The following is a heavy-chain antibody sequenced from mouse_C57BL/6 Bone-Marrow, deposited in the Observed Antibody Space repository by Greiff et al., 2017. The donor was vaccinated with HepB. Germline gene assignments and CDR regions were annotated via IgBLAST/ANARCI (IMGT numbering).Heavy chain of an antibody. CDR2: ISNGGGST. CDR1: GFTFSDYY. V-gene: IGHV5-12*01. Sequence: EVQRVESGGGLVQPGGSLKLSCAASGFTFSDYYMYWVRQTPEKRLEWVAYISNGGGSTYYPDTVKGRFTISRDNAKNTLYLQMSRLKSEDTAMYYCASLFITTVVADAMDYWGQGTSVTVSS. CDR3: ASLFITTVVADAMDY. D-gene: IGHD1-1*01. J-gene: IGHJ4*01.